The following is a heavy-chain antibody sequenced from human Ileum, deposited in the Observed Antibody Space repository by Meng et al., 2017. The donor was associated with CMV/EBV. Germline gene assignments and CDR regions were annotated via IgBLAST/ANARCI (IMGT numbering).Heavy chain of an antibody. D-gene: IGHD6-19*01. Sequence: QVQLQESGPGLVKPSQTLSLTCTVTDGSISYYYWSWIRQSADKGLEWIGRISSSGSINYNPSLESRLTLSVDTSKKQLSLKLSSVTAADTAVYYCARAEADTGNFEYWGQGTLVTASS. CDR3: ARAEADTGNFEY. V-gene: IGHV4-4*07. CDR1: DGSISYYY. J-gene: IGHJ4*02. CDR2: ISSSGSI.